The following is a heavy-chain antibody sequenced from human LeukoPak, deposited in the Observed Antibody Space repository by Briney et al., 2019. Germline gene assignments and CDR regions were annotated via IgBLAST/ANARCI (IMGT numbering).Heavy chain of an antibody. CDR1: GYTFTSYG. V-gene: IGHV1-18*01. D-gene: IGHD3-22*01. J-gene: IGHJ4*02. Sequence: ASVKVSCKASGYTFTSYGISWVRQAPGQGLEWMGWISAYNGNTNYAQKLQGRVTMTTDTSTSTVYMELSSLRSEDTAVYYCARVTESSGYYYFDYWGQGTLVTVSS. CDR3: ARVTESSGYYYFDY. CDR2: ISAYNGNT.